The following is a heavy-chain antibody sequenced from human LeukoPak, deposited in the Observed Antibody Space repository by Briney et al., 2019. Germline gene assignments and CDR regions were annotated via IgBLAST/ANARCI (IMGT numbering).Heavy chain of an antibody. CDR1: GFTFSSYA. J-gene: IGHJ5*02. CDR2: ISYDGSNK. CDR3: ARDGP. V-gene: IGHV3-30-3*01. Sequence: GGSLRLSCAASGFTFSSYAMHWVRQAPGKGLEWVAVISYDGSNKYYADSVKGRFTISRDNAKNSLYLQMNSLRAEDTAVYYCARDGPWGQGTLVTVSS.